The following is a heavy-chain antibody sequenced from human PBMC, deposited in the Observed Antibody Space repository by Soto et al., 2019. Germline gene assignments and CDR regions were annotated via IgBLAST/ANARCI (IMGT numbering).Heavy chain of an antibody. CDR3: ARVRDSFGLDV. CDR2: IHYRGTT. V-gene: IGHV4-31*03. Sequence: SETLSLTCTVSGGSITGAYYWNWIRQHPGKGLEWIGSIHYRGTTDYNPSLKSRITISLDRSKNQFALTLSSVTAADTAVYYCARVRDSFGLDVWGQGTTVTVSS. J-gene: IGHJ6*02. D-gene: IGHD2-15*01. CDR1: GGSITGAYY.